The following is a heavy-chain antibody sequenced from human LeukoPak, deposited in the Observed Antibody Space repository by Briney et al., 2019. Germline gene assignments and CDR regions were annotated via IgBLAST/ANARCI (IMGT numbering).Heavy chain of an antibody. CDR3: AGGYCSGGSCYWFDP. CDR2: IYPGDSDT. D-gene: IGHD2-15*01. V-gene: IGHV5-51*01. Sequence: GESLKISCKGSGYSLTSYWIGWVRQMPGKGLEWMGIIYPGDSDTRYSPSFQGQVTISADKSISTAYLQWSSLKASDTAMYYCAGGYCSGGSCYWFDPWGQGTLVTVSS. J-gene: IGHJ5*02. CDR1: GYSLTSYW.